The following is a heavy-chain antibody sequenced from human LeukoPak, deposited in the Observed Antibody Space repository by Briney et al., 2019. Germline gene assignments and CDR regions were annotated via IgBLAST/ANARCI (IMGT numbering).Heavy chain of an antibody. Sequence: ASVKVSCKVSGYTFTDYYMHWVQQAPGKGLEWMGLVDPEDGETIYAEKFQGRVTITADTSTDTAYMELSSLRSEDTAVYYCATDKRRTSIFGVAIRVSWFDPWGQGTLVTVSS. CDR2: VDPEDGET. J-gene: IGHJ5*02. CDR1: GYTFTDYY. D-gene: IGHD3-3*01. V-gene: IGHV1-69-2*01. CDR3: ATDKRRTSIFGVAIRVSWFDP.